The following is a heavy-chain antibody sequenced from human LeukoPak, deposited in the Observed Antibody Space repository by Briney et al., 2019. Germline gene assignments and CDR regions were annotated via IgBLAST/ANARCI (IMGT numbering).Heavy chain of an antibody. V-gene: IGHV3-48*01. CDR1: GFSFSSYS. J-gene: IGHJ4*02. CDR2: ISSSGNTI. CDR3: ARSDGYNSSPNY. D-gene: IGHD6-13*01. Sequence: GGSLRLSCAASGFSFSSYSMNWVRQAPGKGLEWVSYISSSGNTIYYADSVKGRFTISRDNAKNSLYLQMNSLRAEDTAVYYCARSDGYNSSPNYWGQGTLVTVSS.